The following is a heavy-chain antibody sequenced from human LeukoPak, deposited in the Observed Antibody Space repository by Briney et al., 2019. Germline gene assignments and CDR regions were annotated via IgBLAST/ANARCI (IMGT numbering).Heavy chain of an antibody. CDR2: IYRSGST. CDR1: GYSISSGYY. D-gene: IGHD2-15*01. V-gene: IGHV4-38-2*01. J-gene: IGHJ5*02. CDR3: ARRGSKSGWFDP. Sequence: SETLSLTCAVSGYSISSGYYRGWIRQSPGKGLEWIGSIYRSGSTYYNPSLESRVTISVDTSKNQFSLKLSSVTAADTAVYYCARRGSKSGWFDPWGQGTLVTVSS.